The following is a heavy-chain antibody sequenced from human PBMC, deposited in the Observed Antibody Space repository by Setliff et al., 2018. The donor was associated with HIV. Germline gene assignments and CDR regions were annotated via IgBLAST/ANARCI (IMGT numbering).Heavy chain of an antibody. D-gene: IGHD1-1*01. J-gene: IGHJ1*01. CDR1: GYSISSGYY. CDR3: ARFPHEREPKT. V-gene: IGHV4-38-2*02. Sequence: SETLSLTCTVSGYSISSGYYWGFIRQPPGKGLEWIGSIFHSGSTYYNPSLKSRVSISIDTAKTQLSLRLTSLSAADTAVYYCARFPHEREPKTWGQGTLVTVSS. CDR2: IFHSGST.